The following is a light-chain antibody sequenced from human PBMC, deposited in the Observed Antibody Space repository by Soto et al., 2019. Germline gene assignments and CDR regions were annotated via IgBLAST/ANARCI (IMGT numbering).Light chain of an antibody. J-gene: IGKJ1*01. Sequence: EIVMTQSPATLSVSPGDIATLSCRASQSVSSKLAWYQQKPGQAPRLLIYGASTGATGVPARFSGSGSGTECTLTISSLQSEDVAVYYCQQYNNWPWTLGQGTKVDIK. V-gene: IGKV3-15*01. CDR1: QSVSSK. CDR3: QQYNNWPWT. CDR2: GAS.